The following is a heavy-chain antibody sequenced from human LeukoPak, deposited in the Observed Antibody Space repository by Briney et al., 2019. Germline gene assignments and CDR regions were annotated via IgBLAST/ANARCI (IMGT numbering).Heavy chain of an antibody. J-gene: IGHJ4*02. Sequence: PSETLSLTCAVYGGSFSGYYWSWIRQPPGKGLEWIGEINHSGSTNYNPSLKSRVTISVDTSKNQFSLRLSSVTAADTAVYYCARRGGITGTNDYWGQGTLVTVSS. V-gene: IGHV4-34*01. CDR2: INHSGST. CDR3: ARRGGITGTNDY. D-gene: IGHD1/OR15-1a*01. CDR1: GGSFSGYY.